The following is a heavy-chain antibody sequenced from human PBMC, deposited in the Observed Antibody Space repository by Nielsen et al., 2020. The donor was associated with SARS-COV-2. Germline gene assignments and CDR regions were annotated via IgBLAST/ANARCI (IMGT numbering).Heavy chain of an antibody. CDR3: ARLPHGYDYGRYYYYGMDV. D-gene: IGHD5-18*01. V-gene: IGHV3-9*01. CDR1: GFTFDDYA. CDR2: ISWNSGSI. Sequence: SLKISCAASGFTFDDYAMHWVRQAPGKGLEWVSGISWNSGSIGYADSVKGRFTISRENAKNSVYLQMDSLRAGDTAVYYCARLPHGYDYGRYYYYGMDVWGQGTTVTVSS. J-gene: IGHJ6*02.